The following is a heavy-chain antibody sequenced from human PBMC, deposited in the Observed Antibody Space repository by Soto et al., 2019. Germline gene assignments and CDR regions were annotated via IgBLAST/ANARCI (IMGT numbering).Heavy chain of an antibody. CDR1: GFTFSSYA. Sequence: EVQLVESGGGLVQPGGSLRLSCAASGFTFSSYAMSWVRQAPGKGLEWVSAISGSGGSTYYADSVKGRFTISRDNSKNTLYLQMNSLRAEDTAVYYCAKDDSRVTMIVVVTRSFDYWGQGTLVTVSS. D-gene: IGHD3-22*01. V-gene: IGHV3-23*04. CDR3: AKDDSRVTMIVVVTRSFDY. J-gene: IGHJ4*02. CDR2: ISGSGGST.